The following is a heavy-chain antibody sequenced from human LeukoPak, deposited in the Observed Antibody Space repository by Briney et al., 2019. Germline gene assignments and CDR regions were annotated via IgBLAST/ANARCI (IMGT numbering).Heavy chain of an antibody. CDR3: ARELVGATWRAFDI. V-gene: IGHV4-39*07. D-gene: IGHD5-12*01. Sequence: SETLSLTCTVSGGSISSSTYYWGWIRQPPGGGLERIGNIYYSGSTNYNPSLKSRVTISVDTSKNQFSLKLSSVTAADTAVYYCARELVGATWRAFDIWGQGTMVTVSS. CDR2: IYYSGST. J-gene: IGHJ3*02. CDR1: GGSISSSTYY.